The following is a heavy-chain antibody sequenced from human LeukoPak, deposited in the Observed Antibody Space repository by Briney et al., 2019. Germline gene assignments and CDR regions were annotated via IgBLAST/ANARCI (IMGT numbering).Heavy chain of an antibody. J-gene: IGHJ4*02. D-gene: IGHD4-17*01. Sequence: ASVKVSCKASGYTFTSYGISWVRQAPGQGLEWMGWISAYNGNTNYAQKLQGRVTMTTDTSTSTAYTELRSLRSDDTAVYYCARATTVTTLIDYWGQGTLVTVSS. CDR3: ARATTVTTLIDY. CDR2: ISAYNGNT. CDR1: GYTFTSYG. V-gene: IGHV1-18*01.